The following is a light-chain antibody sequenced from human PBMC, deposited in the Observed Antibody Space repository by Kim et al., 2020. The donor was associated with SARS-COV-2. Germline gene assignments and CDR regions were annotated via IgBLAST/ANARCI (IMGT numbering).Light chain of an antibody. CDR1: QSVSRTN. J-gene: IGKJ1*01. CDR3: QQYDSSPRT. Sequence: SPGERATLSCRASQSVSRTNLAWYQQRSGQAPRLLLYGASTRATGIPDRFSGSGSGTDFTLTISRLEPEDFAVYYCQQYDSSPRTFGQGTKVEIK. CDR2: GAS. V-gene: IGKV3-20*01.